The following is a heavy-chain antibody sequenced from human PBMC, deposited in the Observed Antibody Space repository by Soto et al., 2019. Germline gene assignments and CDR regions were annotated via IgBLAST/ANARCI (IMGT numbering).Heavy chain of an antibody. J-gene: IGHJ4*02. V-gene: IGHV3-72*01. CDR1: GFTFSDHY. Sequence: GGSLRLSCVASGFTFSDHYTDWVRQAPGKGLEWVGRSRNKAKSYTTDYAASVKGRFTISKDVSKSSLYLQMNSLTTEDTAVYFCTRTFCSGGSCYSSFDYWGQGTLVTVSS. CDR3: TRTFCSGGSCYSSFDY. D-gene: IGHD2-15*01. CDR2: SRNKAKSYTT.